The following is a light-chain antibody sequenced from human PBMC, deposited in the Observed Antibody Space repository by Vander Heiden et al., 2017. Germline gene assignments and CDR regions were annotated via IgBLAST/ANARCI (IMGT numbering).Light chain of an antibody. V-gene: IGKV4-1*01. Sequence: IVMTQSPDSLAVSLGERATINCKTSRSVFYSSNNKNYLAWYQQKPGQPPKLLIYWASTRESGVPDRFSGSGSGTDFTLTISSLQAEDVAVYYCQQYYSTPRTFGQGTKLEIK. CDR2: WAS. CDR3: QQYYSTPRT. J-gene: IGKJ2*01. CDR1: RSVFYSSNNKNY.